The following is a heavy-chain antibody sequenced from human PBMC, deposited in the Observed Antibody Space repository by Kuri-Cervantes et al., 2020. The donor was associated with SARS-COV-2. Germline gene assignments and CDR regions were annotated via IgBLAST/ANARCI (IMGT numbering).Heavy chain of an antibody. J-gene: IGHJ6*01. D-gene: IGHD3-3*01. V-gene: IGHV3-49*03. CDR1: GITFGVYA. CDR3: SRGPKAEQFLEYYGMDV. CDR2: IRSKIFGGTA. Sequence: GESLKISCTASGITFGVYAMTWFRQAPGKGLEWVGFIRSKIFGGTAEYAASVKGRFTISRDDSKNIAYLQMDRLNTEDAAVYYCSRGPKAEQFLEYYGMDVWGQGNTV.